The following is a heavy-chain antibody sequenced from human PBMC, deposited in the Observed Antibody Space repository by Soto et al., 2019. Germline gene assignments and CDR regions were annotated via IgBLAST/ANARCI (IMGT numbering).Heavy chain of an antibody. D-gene: IGHD5-18*01. CDR1: GGAFRGYY. Sequence: TSETLSLTCAVYGGAFRGYYWRWIRQPPGEGLEWIGEITHSGSTNYNPSLKRRATMSVDTSKNQFSLNLSSVTAADTAVYYCARAGGRPGYALDFDYWGQGTLVTVSS. V-gene: IGHV4-34*01. CDR3: ARAGGRPGYALDFDY. CDR2: ITHSGST. J-gene: IGHJ4*02.